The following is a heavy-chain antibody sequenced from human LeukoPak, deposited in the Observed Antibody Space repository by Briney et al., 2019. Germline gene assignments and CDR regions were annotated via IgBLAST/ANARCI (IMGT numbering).Heavy chain of an antibody. V-gene: IGHV3-53*01. CDR2: IYSGGST. J-gene: IGHJ4*02. D-gene: IGHD3-3*01. CDR1: GFTVSSNY. CDR3: ASANFWRGYSFDY. Sequence: GGSLRLSCAASGFTVSSNYMSWVRQAPGKGLEWVSVIYSGGSTYYADSVKGRFTISRDNSKNTLYLQMNSLRAEDTAVYYCASANFWRGYSFDYWGQGTLVTVSS.